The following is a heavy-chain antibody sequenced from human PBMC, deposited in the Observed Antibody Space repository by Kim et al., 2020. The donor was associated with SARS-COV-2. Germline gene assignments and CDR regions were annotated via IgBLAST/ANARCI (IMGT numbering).Heavy chain of an antibody. CDR2: IIPIFGTA. J-gene: IGHJ5*02. CDR1: GGTFSSYA. Sequence: SVKVSCKASGGTFSSYAISWVRQAPGQGLEWMGGIIPIFGTANYAQKFQGRVTITADESTSTAYMELSSLRSEDTAVYYCARGNRLVIIRGPDWFDPWGQGTLVTVSS. D-gene: IGHD3-9*01. CDR3: ARGNRLVIIRGPDWFDP. V-gene: IGHV1-69*13.